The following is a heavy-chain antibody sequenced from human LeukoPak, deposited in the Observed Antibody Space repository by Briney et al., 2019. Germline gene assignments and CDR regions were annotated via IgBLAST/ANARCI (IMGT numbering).Heavy chain of an antibody. D-gene: IGHD6-13*01. Sequence: SGTLSLTCAVSGGSISSSNWWSWVRQPPGKGLEWIGEIYHSGSTYYNPSLKSRVTISVDTSKNQFSLKLSSVTAADTAVYYCARDRIAAAGNYYYYGMDVWGQGTTVTVSS. CDR2: IYHSGST. CDR1: GGSISSSNW. CDR3: ARDRIAAAGNYYYYGMDV. V-gene: IGHV4-4*02. J-gene: IGHJ6*02.